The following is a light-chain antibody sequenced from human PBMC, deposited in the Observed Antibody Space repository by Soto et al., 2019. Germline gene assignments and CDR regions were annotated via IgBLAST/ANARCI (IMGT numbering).Light chain of an antibody. CDR3: SSYRSGSTKI. Sequence: QSVLTQPASVSGSPGQSITISCTGTGSDIGGYKYVSWYQQYPGKAPKLMIYEVNYRPSGVSNRFSGSKSGNTASLTISGLQAEDEADYYCSSYRSGSTKIFGSGTKVTV. J-gene: IGLJ1*01. CDR1: GSDIGGYKY. CDR2: EVN. V-gene: IGLV2-14*01.